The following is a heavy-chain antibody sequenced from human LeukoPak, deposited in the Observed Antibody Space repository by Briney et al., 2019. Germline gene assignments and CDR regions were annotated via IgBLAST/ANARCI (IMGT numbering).Heavy chain of an antibody. V-gene: IGHV1-69*06. CDR1: GGTFSSYA. CDR2: IIPIFGTA. CDR3: ATDKTYYYDSSGYYLAFVDY. J-gene: IGHJ4*02. Sequence: AATVKLSCKASGGTFSSYAISWVRQAPGQGLEWMGGIIPIFGTANYAQKFQGRVTITADKSTSTAYMELSSLRSEDTAVYYCATDKTYYYDSSGYYLAFVDYWGQGTLVTVSS. D-gene: IGHD3-22*01.